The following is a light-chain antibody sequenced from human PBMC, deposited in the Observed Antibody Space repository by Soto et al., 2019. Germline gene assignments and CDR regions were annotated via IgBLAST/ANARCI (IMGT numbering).Light chain of an antibody. CDR2: AVS. CDR3: SSFTTSTSYV. J-gene: IGLJ1*01. Sequence: QSVLTQPASVSGSPGQSITISCTGTSSDVGAYDYVSWYQQHPGEVPKLMIFAVSDRPSGVSNRFSGSKSGNTASLTISGLQAEDEADYYCSSFTTSTSYVFGTGTKLTVL. V-gene: IGLV2-14*03. CDR1: SSDVGAYDY.